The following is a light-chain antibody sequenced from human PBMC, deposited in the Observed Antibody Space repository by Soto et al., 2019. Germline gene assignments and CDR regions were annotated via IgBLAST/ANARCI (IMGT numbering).Light chain of an antibody. CDR1: NSNIEDNY. CDR2: GNN. V-gene: IGLV1-40*01. CDR3: QSYDSTLSDRYV. J-gene: IGLJ1*01. Sequence: QSVLTQPPSASGTPGQRVTISCSGSNSNIEDNYVYWYQQLPGTAPKLLIFGNNNRPSGVPDRFSGSKSGTSASLAITGLQAEDEGDYYCQSYDSTLSDRYVFGTGTKVTVL.